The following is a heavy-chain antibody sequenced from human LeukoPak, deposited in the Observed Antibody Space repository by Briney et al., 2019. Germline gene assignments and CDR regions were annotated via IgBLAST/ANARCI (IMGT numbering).Heavy chain of an antibody. J-gene: IGHJ4*02. CDR2: INSDGSST. D-gene: IGHD2-15*01. CDR3: ARVVGGSWIDY. Sequence: PGGSLRLSCAASGFTFSSYWMRWVRQAPGKGLVWVSRINSDGSSTSYADSVKGRFTISRDNAKNTLYLQMNSLRAEDTAVYYCARVVGGSWIDYWGQGTLVTVSS. V-gene: IGHV3-74*01. CDR1: GFTFSSYW.